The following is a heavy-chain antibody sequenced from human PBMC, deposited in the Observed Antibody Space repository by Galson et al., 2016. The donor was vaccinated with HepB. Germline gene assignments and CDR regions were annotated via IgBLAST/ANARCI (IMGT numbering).Heavy chain of an antibody. J-gene: IGHJ4*02. CDR1: GFTFSDST. CDR2: IRNKANRYAA. Sequence: SLRLSCAASGFTFSDSTVHWVRQASGKGLEWVGRIRNKANRYAAAYAASVKGRFTISRDDSKNTAYLQMNSLKTEDTAVYFCTRHLLYGGTSFDYWGQGTLVTVSS. D-gene: IGHD4-23*01. CDR3: TRHLLYGGTSFDY. V-gene: IGHV3-73*01.